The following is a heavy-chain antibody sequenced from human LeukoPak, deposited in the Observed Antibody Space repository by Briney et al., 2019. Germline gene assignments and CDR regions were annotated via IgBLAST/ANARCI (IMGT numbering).Heavy chain of an antibody. CDR1: GYTFTGYY. J-gene: IGHJ4*02. D-gene: IGHD3-10*01. CDR3: ARVGYYYGSGSYYNFDY. CDR2: INPNSGGT. Sequence: GASVKVSCKASGYTFTGYYMHWVRQAPGQGLEWMGWINPNSGGTNYAQKFQGRVTMTRDTSISTAYMELSRLRSDDTAVYYCARVGYYYGSGSYYNFDYWGQGTLVTVSS. V-gene: IGHV1-2*02.